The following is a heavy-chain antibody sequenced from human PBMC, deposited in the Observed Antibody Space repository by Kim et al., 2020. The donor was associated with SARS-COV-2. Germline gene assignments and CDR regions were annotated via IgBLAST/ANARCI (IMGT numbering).Heavy chain of an antibody. CDR2: IYYSEST. Sequence: SETLSLTCTVSGGSVSSGSYYWSWIRQPPGKGLEWIGYIYYSESTNYNPSLKSRVTISVDTSKNQFSLKLSSVTAADTAEYYCAREGMATMPPWFQSRWGQGTLVTVSS. V-gene: IGHV4-61*01. J-gene: IGHJ4*02. CDR3: AREGMATMPPWFQSR. CDR1: GGSVSSGSYY. D-gene: IGHD5-12*01.